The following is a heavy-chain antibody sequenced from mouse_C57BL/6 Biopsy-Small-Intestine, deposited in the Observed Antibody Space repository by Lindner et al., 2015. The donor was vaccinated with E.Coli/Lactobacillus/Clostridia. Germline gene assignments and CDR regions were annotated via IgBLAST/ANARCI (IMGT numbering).Heavy chain of an antibody. D-gene: IGHD2-4*01. V-gene: IGHV5-17*01. CDR3: ARPFYYDYDAGLDY. Sequence: VQLQESGGGLVKPGGSLKLSCAASGFTFSDYGMHWVRQAPEKGLEWVAYISSGSGTIYYADTVKGRFTISRDNAKNTMFLQMTSLRSEDTAIYYCARPFYYDYDAGLDYWGQGTSVTVSS. CDR2: ISSGSGTI. J-gene: IGHJ4*01. CDR1: GFTFSDYG.